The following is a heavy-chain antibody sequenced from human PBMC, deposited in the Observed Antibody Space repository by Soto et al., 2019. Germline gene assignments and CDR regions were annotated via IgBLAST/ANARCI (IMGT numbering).Heavy chain of an antibody. CDR1: SGSISYSSYY. D-gene: IGHD4-4*01. Sequence: KTSETLSLTCTVSSGSISYSSYYWAWIRQPPGKGLEWIGSIYYSGNTYYNPSLTSRVTMSVDTSKNQFSLKLSSVTAADTAVYYCARPYNNYNYFDYWGQGTLVTVSS. CDR3: ARPYNNYNYFDY. V-gene: IGHV4-39*01. J-gene: IGHJ4*02. CDR2: IYYSGNT.